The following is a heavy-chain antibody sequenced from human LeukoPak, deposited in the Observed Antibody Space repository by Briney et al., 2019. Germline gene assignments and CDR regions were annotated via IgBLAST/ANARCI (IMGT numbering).Heavy chain of an antibody. D-gene: IGHD2-15*01. CDR1: GGSFSGYY. J-gene: IGHJ3*02. Sequence: PSETLSLTCAVYGGSFSGYYWSWIRQPPGKGLEWIGETNHSGSTNYNPSLKSRVTISVDTSKNQFSLKLSSVTAADTAVYYCARRRIRGAFDIWGQGTMVTVST. CDR3: ARRRIRGAFDI. V-gene: IGHV4-34*01. CDR2: TNHSGST.